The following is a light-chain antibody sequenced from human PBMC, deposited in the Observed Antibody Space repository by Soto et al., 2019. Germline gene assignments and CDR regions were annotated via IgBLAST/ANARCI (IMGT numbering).Light chain of an antibody. V-gene: IGLV2-8*01. CDR1: KSDIGVYDF. CDR3: NSYTSTTPYV. CDR2: EVV. J-gene: IGLJ1*01. Sequence: QSALTQPPSASGSPGQSVTISCTGTKSDIGVYDFVSWYQHHPGKAPRLIIYEVVQRPSGVPDRFSGSKSGNTASLTISGLQAEDEADYYCNSYTSTTPYVFGTGTKLTVL.